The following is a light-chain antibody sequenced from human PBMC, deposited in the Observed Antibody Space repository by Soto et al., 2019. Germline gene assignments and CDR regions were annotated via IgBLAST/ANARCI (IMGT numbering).Light chain of an antibody. CDR3: QHYNSYSEA. V-gene: IGKV3-11*01. J-gene: IGKJ1*01. CDR2: DAS. Sequence: EIVLTQSPATLSLSPGERATLSCRASQSVCSYLAWYQQRPGQAPRLLIYDASNRATAIPARFSGSGSGTDFTLTISSLEPEDFATYYCQHYNSYSEAFGQGTKVELK. CDR1: QSVCSY.